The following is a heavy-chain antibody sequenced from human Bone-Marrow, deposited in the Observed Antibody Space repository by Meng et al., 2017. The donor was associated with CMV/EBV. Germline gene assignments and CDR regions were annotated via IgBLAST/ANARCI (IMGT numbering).Heavy chain of an antibody. CDR1: GFTFGDYA. CDR3: TRVYIAADGVASDY. V-gene: IGHV3-49*04. J-gene: IGHJ4*02. D-gene: IGHD6-13*01. Sequence: GGSLRLSCTASGFTFGDYAMSWVRQAPGKGLEWVGFIRSKVNGGTTEYAASVKGRFTISRDDSKTIAYLQMNSLKSEDTAVYYCTRVYIAADGVASDYWSQGALVTVSS. CDR2: IRSKVNGGTT.